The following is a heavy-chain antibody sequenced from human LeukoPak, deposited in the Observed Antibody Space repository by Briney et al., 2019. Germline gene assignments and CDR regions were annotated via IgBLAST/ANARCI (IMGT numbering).Heavy chain of an antibody. J-gene: IGHJ4*02. Sequence: GGSLRLSCAASGFTVSSNYMSWVRQAPGKGLEWVSVIYAGGGTYYADPVKGRFTISRDNSKNTLYLQMNSLRAEDTAVYFCTRDGDSSGWSLDYWGQGTLVTVSS. CDR1: GFTVSSNY. D-gene: IGHD6-19*01. CDR2: IYAGGGT. CDR3: TRDGDSSGWSLDY. V-gene: IGHV3-53*01.